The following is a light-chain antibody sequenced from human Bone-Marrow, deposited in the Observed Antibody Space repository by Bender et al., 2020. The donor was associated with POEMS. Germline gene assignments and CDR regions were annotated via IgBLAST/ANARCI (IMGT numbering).Light chain of an antibody. Sequence: QSALTQPASVSGSPGQTITISCTGTSSDIGKYNLTSWYQQHPGKAPKLIIYELDKRPSWVSNRFSGSKSGNTASLTISGLQAEDEADYYCCSYAGSNTYVLFGGGTKLTVL. CDR2: ELD. CDR1: SSDIGKYNL. J-gene: IGLJ2*01. V-gene: IGLV2-23*02. CDR3: CSYAGSNTYVL.